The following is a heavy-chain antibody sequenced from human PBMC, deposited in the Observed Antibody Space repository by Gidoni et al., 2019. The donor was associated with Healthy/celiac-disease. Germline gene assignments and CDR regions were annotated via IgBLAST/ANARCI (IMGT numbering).Heavy chain of an antibody. D-gene: IGHD4-17*01. J-gene: IGHJ4*02. CDR3: ARGDDGVKRYYFDY. CDR1: GGTFSSYA. V-gene: IGHV1-69*06. CDR2: IIPIFGTA. Sequence: QVQLVQSGAAVKKPGSSVTVSCKASGGTFSSYAISWVRQAPGQGLEWMGGIIPIFGTANYAQKFQGRVTITADKSTSTAYMGLSSLRSEDTAVYYCARGDDGVKRYYFDYWGQGTLVTVSS.